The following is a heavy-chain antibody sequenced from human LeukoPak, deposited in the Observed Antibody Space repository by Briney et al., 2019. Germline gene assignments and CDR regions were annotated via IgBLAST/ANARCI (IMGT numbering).Heavy chain of an antibody. V-gene: IGHV1-18*01. J-gene: IGHJ4*02. CDR3: ARDLQGYYYGSGSYFLDY. D-gene: IGHD3-10*01. Sequence: ASVKVSCKASGYTFTSYGISWVRQAPGQGLEWMGWISAYNGNTSYAQKFQGRVTMTRDTSTSTVYMELSSLRSEDTAVYYCARDLQGYYYGSGSYFLDYWGQGTLVTVSS. CDR1: GYTFTSYG. CDR2: ISAYNGNT.